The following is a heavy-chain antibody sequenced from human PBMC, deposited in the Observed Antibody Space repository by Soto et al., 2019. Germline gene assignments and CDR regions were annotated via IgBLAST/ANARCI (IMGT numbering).Heavy chain of an antibody. J-gene: IGHJ4*02. D-gene: IGHD3-3*01. CDR3: ALTKRFLEWWYFDY. V-gene: IGHV3-30*03. Sequence: PGGSLRLSCAASGFTFSSYGMHWVRQAPGKGLEWVAVISYDGSNKYYADSVKGRFTISRDNSKNTLYLQMNSLRAEDTAVYYCALTKRFLEWWYFDYWGQGTLVTVSS. CDR1: GFTFSSYG. CDR2: ISYDGSNK.